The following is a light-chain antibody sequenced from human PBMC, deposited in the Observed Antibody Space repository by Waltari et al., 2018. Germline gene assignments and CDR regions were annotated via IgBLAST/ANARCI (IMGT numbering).Light chain of an antibody. J-gene: IGLJ3*02. Sequence: NFMLTQPPSVSESPVKTVTISCTRRSGSIASTFAQSYPQRPGSAPTTVIYEDDQRPSGVPDRFSGSIDSSSNSAALTISGLETEDEADYYCQSYDTSNWVFGGGTKLTVL. CDR2: EDD. V-gene: IGLV6-57*04. CDR3: QSYDTSNWV. CDR1: SGSIASTF.